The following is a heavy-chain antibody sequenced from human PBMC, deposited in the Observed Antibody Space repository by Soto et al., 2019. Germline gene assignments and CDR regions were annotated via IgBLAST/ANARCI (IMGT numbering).Heavy chain of an antibody. CDR3: ARDRGCSLASRGLDV. J-gene: IGHJ6*02. CDR1: GFTFSSYW. Sequence: EVQLVESGGGLVQPGGSLRLSCAASGFTFSSYWMHWVRQAPGKGLVWVSRINSDGSSTSYADSVKGRFTISRDNAKKRLYLQMNSLRAENTAVYYCARDRGCSLASRGLDVWGQGTTVTVSS. D-gene: IGHD5-18*01. CDR2: INSDGSST. V-gene: IGHV3-74*01.